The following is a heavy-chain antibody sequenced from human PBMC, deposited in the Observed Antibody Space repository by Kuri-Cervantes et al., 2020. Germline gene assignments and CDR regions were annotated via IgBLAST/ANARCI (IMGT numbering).Heavy chain of an antibody. Sequence: SLKISCAASPFTLSSCDMHWVRQAPGKGLEWVSGISWNSGSIGYADSVKGRFTISRDNAKNSLYLQMNSLRAEDTALYYCAKDYGSGSYYYYGMDVWGQGTTVTVSS. J-gene: IGHJ6*02. V-gene: IGHV3-9*01. CDR1: PFTLSSCD. CDR2: ISWNSGSI. CDR3: AKDYGSGSYYYYGMDV. D-gene: IGHD3-10*01.